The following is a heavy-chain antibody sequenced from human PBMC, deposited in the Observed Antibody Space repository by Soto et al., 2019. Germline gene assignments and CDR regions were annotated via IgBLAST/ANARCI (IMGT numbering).Heavy chain of an antibody. CDR3: ATMKRARLDS. CDR2: INPILDST. D-gene: IGHD6-25*01. V-gene: IGHV1-69*09. Sequence: QAQVVQSGPAMKEPGSSVKVSCRASGIMSSGYGFSWVRQAPGQGLEWVGMINPILDSTHYAQNLQGRVSLIVDKSRDTAYLEVTSLRLEDTAIYFCATMKRARLDSWGRGTVVTVSS. J-gene: IGHJ4*02. CDR1: GIMSSGYG.